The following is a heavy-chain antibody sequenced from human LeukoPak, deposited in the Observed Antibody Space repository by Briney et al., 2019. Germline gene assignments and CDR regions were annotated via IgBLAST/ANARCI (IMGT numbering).Heavy chain of an antibody. CDR2: IRSKAYGGKT. J-gene: IGHJ4*02. Sequence: GGSRTLSCIDAAFSLGDYSMSWVRQAPGKGREWVGFIRSKAYGGKTGHAASVKGRFTIARDDSKSTAYLQMNSLKTEDTAVYYCTRDAGFLEWLLIDYWGQRTLVTVSS. D-gene: IGHD3-3*01. V-gene: IGHV3-49*04. CDR3: TRDAGFLEWLLIDY. CDR1: AFSLGDYS.